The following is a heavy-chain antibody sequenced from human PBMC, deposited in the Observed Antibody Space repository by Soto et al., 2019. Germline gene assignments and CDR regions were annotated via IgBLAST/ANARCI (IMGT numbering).Heavy chain of an antibody. Sequence: PSETLSLTCAVYGGTFSGYYWSRIRQPPGKGLEWIGEINHSGSTNYNPSLKSRVTISVDTSKNQFSLKLSSVTAADTAVYYCARTRTGLYYYYGMDVWGQGTTVTVSS. CDR1: GGTFSGYY. D-gene: IGHD1-1*01. V-gene: IGHV4-34*01. J-gene: IGHJ6*02. CDR2: INHSGST. CDR3: ARTRTGLYYYYGMDV.